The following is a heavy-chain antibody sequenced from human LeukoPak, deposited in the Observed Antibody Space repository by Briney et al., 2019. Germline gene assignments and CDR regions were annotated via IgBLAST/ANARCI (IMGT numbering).Heavy chain of an antibody. Sequence: ASVKVSFKASGYTFTSYDINWVRQAAGKGREWMGLINPNSGGTHYAQKFQGRVTMTRDTPISAAYMELSRLRSDDTAVYFCARGALRFLEWLSPLDYWGRETLVTVSS. CDR2: INPNSGGT. V-gene: IGHV1-2*02. J-gene: IGHJ4*02. CDR3: ARGALRFLEWLSPLDY. D-gene: IGHD3-3*01. CDR1: GYTFTSYD.